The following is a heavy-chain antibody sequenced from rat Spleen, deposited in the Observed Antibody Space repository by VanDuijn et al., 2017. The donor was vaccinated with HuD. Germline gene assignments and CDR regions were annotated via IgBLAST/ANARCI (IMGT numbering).Heavy chain of an antibody. D-gene: IGHD4-3*01. J-gene: IGHJ2*01. Sequence: EEQLQESGPGLVKPSQSLSLTCSVTFYSITSSYRWSWIRKFPGNKLEWMGYINNAGSTTYNPSLKSRISITRDTSRNQFFLQVNSVIIDDTATYYCARQSGSGLDYWGQGVMVTVSS. CDR3: ARQSGSGLDY. V-gene: IGHV3-3*01. CDR1: FYSITSSYR. CDR2: INNAGST.